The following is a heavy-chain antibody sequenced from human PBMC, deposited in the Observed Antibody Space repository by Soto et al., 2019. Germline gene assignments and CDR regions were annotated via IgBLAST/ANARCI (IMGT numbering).Heavy chain of an antibody. J-gene: IGHJ4*02. CDR1: GGSVSSGSYY. CDR2: IYKSGTT. D-gene: IGHD2-15*01. Sequence: QVQLQESGPRLVKPSETLSLTCGVSGGSVSSGSYYWSWIRQPPGKGLEWIGYIYKSGTTTYNPSLRSRVTLSIDPPKSQLSLKLSSVTAADTAVYYCARINGGSPDFWGQGTLVNVSS. CDR3: ARINGGSPDF. V-gene: IGHV4-61*01.